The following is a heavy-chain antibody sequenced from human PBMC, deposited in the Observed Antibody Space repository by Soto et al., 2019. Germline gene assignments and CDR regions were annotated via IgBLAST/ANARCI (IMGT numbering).Heavy chain of an antibody. V-gene: IGHV3-30*03. CDR3: AGALENPYFYYGLNV. CDR2: TTYDGGIK. CDR1: GFSFSSYG. D-gene: IGHD1-1*01. Sequence: PGWSLRLSCAASGFSFSSYGMEWVRLAPGKGLEWVAATTYDGGIKHYVDSVKGRFTISRDNSKNTLNLQMNRLRVEDTATYYCAGALENPYFYYGLNVWGQGTTVTVS. J-gene: IGHJ6*02.